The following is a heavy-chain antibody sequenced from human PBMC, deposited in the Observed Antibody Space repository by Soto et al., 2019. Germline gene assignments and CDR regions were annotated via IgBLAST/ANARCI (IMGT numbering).Heavy chain of an antibody. D-gene: IGHD1-26*01. J-gene: IGHJ3*02. Sequence: PGGSLRLSCAASGFTFSSYAMSWVRQAPGKGLEWVSAISGSGGSTYYADSVKGRFTISRDNSKNTLYLQMNSLRAEDTAVYYCAKDGAVGATRPGVFDMWGKGTMVTV. CDR3: AKDGAVGATRPGVFDM. CDR1: GFTFSSYA. CDR2: ISGSGGST. V-gene: IGHV3-23*01.